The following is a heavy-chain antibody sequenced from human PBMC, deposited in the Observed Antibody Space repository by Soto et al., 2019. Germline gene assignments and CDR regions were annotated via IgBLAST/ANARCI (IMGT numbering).Heavy chain of an antibody. D-gene: IGHD6-19*01. J-gene: IGHJ4*02. Sequence: EVHLVESGGGLVQPGGSLRLSCAASNFTFSRYSMNWFRQAPGKGLEWVSYISSSTNTIYYADSVKGRFTISRDNAKSSRYLQMKSLRDEDTAVYYCARQSGSPSAGDFDYWGQGTLVTVSS. CDR1: NFTFSRYS. CDR3: ARQSGSPSAGDFDY. V-gene: IGHV3-48*02. CDR2: ISSSTNTI.